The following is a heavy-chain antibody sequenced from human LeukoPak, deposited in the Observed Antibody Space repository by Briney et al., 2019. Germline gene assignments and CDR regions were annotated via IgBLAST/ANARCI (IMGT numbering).Heavy chain of an antibody. Sequence: GGSLRLSCAASGFTFSSYAMHWVRQAPGKGLEWVALISYDATKTNYEDSVKGRFTISRDNSKNTLYLQVSSLRADDTAVYFCARDVGESGWGYFDSWGQGTLVTVSS. D-gene: IGHD3-3*01. J-gene: IGHJ4*02. V-gene: IGHV3-30*03. CDR1: GFTFSSYA. CDR3: ARDVGESGWGYFDS. CDR2: ISYDATKT.